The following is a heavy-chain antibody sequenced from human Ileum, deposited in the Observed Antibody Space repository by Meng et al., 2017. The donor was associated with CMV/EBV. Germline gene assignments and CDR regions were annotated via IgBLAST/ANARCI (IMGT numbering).Heavy chain of an antibody. CDR2: IHTRGRYT. D-gene: IGHD1-1*01. V-gene: IGHV3-21*01. CDR3: ARDRLEGYHSGPGF. Sequence: GESLKISCAASGFTFSTYSMNWLRQSPGKGLELVAAIHTRGRYTVHSDTVKGRFTISRDDAKSSLSLEMNSLRDEDTSVYYCARDRLEGYHSGPGFWGQGTLVTVSS. J-gene: IGHJ4*02. CDR1: GFTFSTYS.